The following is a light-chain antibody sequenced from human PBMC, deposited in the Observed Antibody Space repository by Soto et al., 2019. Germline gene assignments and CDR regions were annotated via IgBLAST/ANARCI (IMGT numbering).Light chain of an antibody. V-gene: IGKV1-5*03. CDR2: KTS. J-gene: IGKJ1*01. Sequence: DLQMTQSPSTLSASLGDRVTITCRASESISSRLAWYQQKPGKAPKLLISKTSNLESGVPSRFSGSGSGTEFTLTVSSLQPDDFGTYYCQQFQAFGQGTKVEVK. CDR1: ESISSR. CDR3: QQFQA.